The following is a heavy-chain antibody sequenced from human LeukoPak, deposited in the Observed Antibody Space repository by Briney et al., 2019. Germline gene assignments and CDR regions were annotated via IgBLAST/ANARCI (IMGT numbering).Heavy chain of an antibody. CDR3: AREGIAAAGEFDY. D-gene: IGHD6-13*01. Sequence: GGSLRLSCAASGFTFSSYEMNWVRQAPGKGLEWVSYISSSGSTIYYADSVKGRFTISRDNAKNSLYLQMNSLRAEDTAVYYCAREGIAAAGEFDYWGQGTLVTVSS. V-gene: IGHV3-48*03. CDR2: ISSSGSTI. J-gene: IGHJ4*02. CDR1: GFTFSSYE.